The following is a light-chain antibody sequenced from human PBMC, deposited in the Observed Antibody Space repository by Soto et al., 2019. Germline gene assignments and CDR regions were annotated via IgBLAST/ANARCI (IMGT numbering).Light chain of an antibody. CDR3: HQYYKCPRT. CDR1: QSVSRC. CDR2: DAS. J-gene: IGKJ4*02. Sequence: IVLTPSPATLSVSLVASAPLFCRASQSVSRCLAWYQQKPGQAPRLLIFDASSRATGIPARFSGSGSGTDFTLTISSLLSEDFAVYYCHQYYKCPRTFGGGTKVDIK. V-gene: IGKV3-15*01.